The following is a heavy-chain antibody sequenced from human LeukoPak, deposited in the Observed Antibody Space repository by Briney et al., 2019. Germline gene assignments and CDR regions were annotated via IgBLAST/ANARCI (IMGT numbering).Heavy chain of an antibody. CDR2: ISGSGGST. CDR3: AKDFILVVTANDYFDY. CDR1: GFTFSSYA. V-gene: IGHV3-23*01. D-gene: IGHD2-21*02. Sequence: PGGSLRLSCAASGFTFSSYAMSWVRQAPGKGLEWVSAISGSGGSTYYADSVKGRFTISRDNSKNTLYLQMNSLRAEDTAVYYCAKDFILVVTANDYFDYWGQGTLVTVSS. J-gene: IGHJ4*02.